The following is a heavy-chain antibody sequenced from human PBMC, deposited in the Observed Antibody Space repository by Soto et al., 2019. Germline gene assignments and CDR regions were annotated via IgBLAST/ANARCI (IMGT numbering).Heavy chain of an antibody. Sequence: PGGSLRLSCAASGFTFSRYWMSWARQAPGKGLEWVANIKQDGSEKFYVDSVKGRFTISRDNAKNSLYLQMNSLRAEDTAVYYCAREMDALNYFDYWGQGTLVTVSS. V-gene: IGHV3-7*01. D-gene: IGHD2-2*03. J-gene: IGHJ4*02. CDR1: GFTFSRYW. CDR3: AREMDALNYFDY. CDR2: IKQDGSEK.